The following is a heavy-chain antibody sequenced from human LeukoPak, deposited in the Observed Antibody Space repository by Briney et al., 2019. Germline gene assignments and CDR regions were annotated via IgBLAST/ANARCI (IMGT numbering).Heavy chain of an antibody. V-gene: IGHV4-39*01. D-gene: IGHD5-24*01. Sequence: SETLSLTCTVSGGSISSSSYYWGWIRRPPGKGLEWIGSIYYSGSTYYNPSLKSRVTISVDTSKNQFSLKLSSVTAADTAVYYCARTPLKMATATNWFDPWGQGTLVTVSS. CDR3: ARTPLKMATATNWFDP. J-gene: IGHJ5*02. CDR2: IYYSGST. CDR1: GGSISSSSYY.